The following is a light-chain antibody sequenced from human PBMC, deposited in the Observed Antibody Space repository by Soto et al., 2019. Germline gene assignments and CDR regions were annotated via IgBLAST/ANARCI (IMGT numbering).Light chain of an antibody. J-gene: IGKJ1*01. V-gene: IGKV3-20*01. CDR3: LQHNSLPLT. Sequence: EIVLTQSPGTLSLSPGERATLSCRASQSVSSTYLAWYQQRPGQAPRLLIYGASGRATGIPDRFSGSGSGTDFTLTISRLEPEDFAVYYCLQHNSLPLTFGQGTKVEIK. CDR1: QSVSSTY. CDR2: GAS.